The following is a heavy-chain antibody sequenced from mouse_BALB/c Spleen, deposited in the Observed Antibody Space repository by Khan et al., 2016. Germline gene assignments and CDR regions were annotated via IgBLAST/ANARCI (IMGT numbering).Heavy chain of an antibody. Sequence: EVKLEESGGGLVQPGGSMKLSCVASRFTFSNYWMNWVRQFPEKGLEWIAEIRLQSNNYATHYAESVKGRFTISRDDSKSSVYLQMNNLRPEDTGIYYCTRPFAYWGQGTLVTVSA. J-gene: IGHJ3*01. CDR3: TRPFAY. CDR2: IRLQSNNYAT. V-gene: IGHV6-6*02. CDR1: RFTFSNYW.